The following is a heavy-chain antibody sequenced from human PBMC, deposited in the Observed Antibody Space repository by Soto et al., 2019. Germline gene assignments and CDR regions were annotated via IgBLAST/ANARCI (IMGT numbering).Heavy chain of an antibody. CDR1: GGTFSSSA. CDR3: ASLLRGYSGTGDY. CDR2: IIPIFGTA. Sequence: QVQLVQSGAEVKKSGSSVKVSCKASGGTFSSSAISWVRQAPGQGLEWMGGIIPIFGTANYAQKFQGRVTITADESTSTAYMELSSLRSEDTAVYYCASLLRGYSGTGDYWGQGTLVTVSS. D-gene: IGHD5-12*01. V-gene: IGHV1-69*12. J-gene: IGHJ4*02.